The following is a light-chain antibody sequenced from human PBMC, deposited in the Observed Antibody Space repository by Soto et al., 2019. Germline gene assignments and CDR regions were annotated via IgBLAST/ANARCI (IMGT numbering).Light chain of an antibody. CDR3: QQRATWPPFT. CDR2: GAS. V-gene: IGKV3-11*01. J-gene: IGKJ3*01. CDR1: QSVSSN. Sequence: EIVMTQSPATLSVSPGERATLSCRARQSVSSNLACYQQKPGQAPRLLIYGASNRATGIPARFSGSGSGTDFTLTISSLEPADFAVYYCQQRATWPPFTFGPGTKVDLK.